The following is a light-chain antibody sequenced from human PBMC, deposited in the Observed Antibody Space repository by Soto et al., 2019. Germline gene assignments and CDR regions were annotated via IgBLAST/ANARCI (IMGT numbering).Light chain of an antibody. CDR3: LQYDTSPPRYT. CDR2: GAS. J-gene: IGKJ2*01. CDR1: QSVSSN. V-gene: IGKV3-15*01. Sequence: EIVMTQSPATLSVSPGERATLSCRASQSVSSNLAWYQQKPGQAPRLLIYGASTRATGIPARFSGSGSGTEFTLTISSLQSEDFAVYYCLQYDTSPPRYTFGQGTKLEIK.